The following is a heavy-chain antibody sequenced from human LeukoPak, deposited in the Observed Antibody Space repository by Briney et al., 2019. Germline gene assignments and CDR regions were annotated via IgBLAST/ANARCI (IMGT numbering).Heavy chain of an antibody. CDR1: GGSISSSNW. CDR2: IYHSGST. J-gene: IGHJ5*02. Sequence: SGTLSLTCAVSGGSISSSNWWSWVRQPPGKGLEWIGEIYHSGSTNYNPSLKSRVTISVDKSKNQFSLKLGSVTAADTAVYYCARDAPRAAGTSWFDPWGQGTLVTVSS. D-gene: IGHD6-13*01. V-gene: IGHV4-4*02. CDR3: ARDAPRAAGTSWFDP.